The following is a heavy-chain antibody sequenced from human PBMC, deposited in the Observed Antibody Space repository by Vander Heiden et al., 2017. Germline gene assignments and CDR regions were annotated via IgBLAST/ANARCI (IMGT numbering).Heavy chain of an antibody. CDR2: IKHDESEK. D-gene: IGHD4-17*01. CDR3: ARDDDGDLDY. CDR1: GCTFSTYW. V-gene: IGHV3-7*01. J-gene: IGHJ4*02. Sequence: EVQLVESGGGLVQPGVCLRLSCAASGCTFSTYWMAWVRQAPGKGLEWVANIKHDESEKYYVDSVKGRFTISRDNAKNSLYLQMNSLRVEDTAVYYCARDDDGDLDYWGQGTLVTVSS.